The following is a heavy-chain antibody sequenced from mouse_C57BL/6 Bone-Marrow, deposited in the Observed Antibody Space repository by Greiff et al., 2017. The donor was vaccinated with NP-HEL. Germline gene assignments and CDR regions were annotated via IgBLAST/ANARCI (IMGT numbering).Heavy chain of an antibody. Sequence: EVKLVESVAELVRPGASVKLSCTASGFHIKNTYMHWVKQRPEQGLEWIGMIDPANGNTKYAPKFQGKATITADTSSNTAYLQLSSLTSEDTAIYYCARDDYYLDYWGQGTTLTVSS. CDR3: ARDDYYLDY. J-gene: IGHJ2*01. V-gene: IGHV14-3*01. CDR2: IDPANGNT. D-gene: IGHD2-4*01. CDR1: GFHIKNTY.